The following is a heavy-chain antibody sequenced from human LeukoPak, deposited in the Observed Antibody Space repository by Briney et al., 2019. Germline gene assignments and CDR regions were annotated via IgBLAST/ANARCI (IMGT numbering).Heavy chain of an antibody. D-gene: IGHD2-15*01. V-gene: IGHV1-58*01. J-gene: IGHJ6*02. Sequence: ASVKVSCKASGFTFTNSAVQWVRQARGQRLEWIGWIVVGNGNTNYAQKFQERVTITRDVSTSTAYMELSSLRSEDTAVYYCARDPLVVVAATYYYYYGMDVWGQGTTVTVSS. CDR3: ARDPLVVVAATYYYYYGMDV. CDR2: IVVGNGNT. CDR1: GFTFTNSA.